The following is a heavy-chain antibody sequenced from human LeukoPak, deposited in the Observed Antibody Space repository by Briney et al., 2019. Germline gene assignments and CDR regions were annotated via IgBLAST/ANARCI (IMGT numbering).Heavy chain of an antibody. Sequence: ASVKVSCKASGYTFTSYGISWVRQAPGQGLEWMGWISAYNGNTNYAQKLQGRVTMTTDTSTSKAYMVLRSLRSDDTAVYYCARDDSVYCSSTSCGVYWGQGTLVTVSS. V-gene: IGHV1-18*01. CDR2: ISAYNGNT. D-gene: IGHD2-2*01. CDR3: ARDDSVYCSSTSCGVY. J-gene: IGHJ4*02. CDR1: GYTFTSYG.